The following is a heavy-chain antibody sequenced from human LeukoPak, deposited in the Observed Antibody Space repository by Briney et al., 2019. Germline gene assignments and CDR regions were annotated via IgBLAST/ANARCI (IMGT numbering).Heavy chain of an antibody. CDR2: ISYDGSNK. CDR1: GFTFSSYA. D-gene: IGHD3-10*01. V-gene: IGHV3-30-3*01. CDR3: AREGWFGEFDNWFDP. J-gene: IGHJ5*02. Sequence: GGSLRLSCAASGFTFSSYAMHWVRQAPGKGLEWVAVISYDGSNKYYADSVKGRFTISRDNSKNTLYLQMNSLRAEDTAVYYCAREGWFGEFDNWFDPWGQGTLVTVSS.